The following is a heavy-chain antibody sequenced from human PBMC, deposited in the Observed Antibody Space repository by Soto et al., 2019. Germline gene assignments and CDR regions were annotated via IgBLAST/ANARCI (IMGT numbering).Heavy chain of an antibody. CDR3: ARDWTYYYDSSGLVDY. D-gene: IGHD3-22*01. CDR2: INPSGGST. Sequence: ASVKVSCKASGYTFTSYYMHWVRQAPGQGLEWMGIINPSGGSTSYAQKFQGRVTMTRDTSTSTVYMELSSLRSEDTAVYYCARDWTYYYDSSGLVDYWGQGTLVTVSS. J-gene: IGHJ4*02. CDR1: GYTFTSYY. V-gene: IGHV1-46*01.